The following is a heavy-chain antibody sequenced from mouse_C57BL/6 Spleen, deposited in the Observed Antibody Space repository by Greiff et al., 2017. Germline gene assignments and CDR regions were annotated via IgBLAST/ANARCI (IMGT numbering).Heavy chain of an antibody. CDR1: GYTFTSYW. Sequence: QVQLQQPGAELVKPGASVKMSCKASGYTFTSYWITWVKQRPGQGLEWIGDIYPGSGSTNYNEKFKSKATLTVDTSSSTAYMQRSSLTSEDSAVYDCARTITTVVPDYWGQGTTLTVSS. J-gene: IGHJ2*01. V-gene: IGHV1-55*01. D-gene: IGHD1-1*01. CDR3: ARTITTVVPDY. CDR2: IYPGSGST.